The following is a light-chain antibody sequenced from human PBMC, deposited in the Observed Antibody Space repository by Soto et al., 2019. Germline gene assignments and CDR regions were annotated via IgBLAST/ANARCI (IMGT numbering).Light chain of an antibody. Sequence: QSALTQPASVSGSPGQSITISCTGNSSDVGGYNSVSWYQQHPGKVPKLMIYDVSNRPSGVSDRFSGSKSGNTAALTISGLQAEDEADYYCSSYTSSSLLVFGGGTKVTVL. J-gene: IGLJ2*01. CDR1: SSDVGGYNS. V-gene: IGLV2-14*01. CDR3: SSYTSSSLLV. CDR2: DVS.